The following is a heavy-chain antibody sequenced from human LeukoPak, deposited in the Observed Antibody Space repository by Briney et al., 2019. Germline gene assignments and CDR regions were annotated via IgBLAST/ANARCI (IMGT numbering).Heavy chain of an antibody. CDR1: GFTFSSYA. Sequence: GRSLRLSCAASGFTFSSYAMHWVRQAPGKGLEYVSAISSNGGSTYYANSVKGRFTISRDNSKNTLYLQMGSLRAEDMAVYYCARGADSSGYYFDYWGQGTLVTVSS. CDR2: ISSNGGST. CDR3: ARGADSSGYYFDY. J-gene: IGHJ4*02. V-gene: IGHV3-64*01. D-gene: IGHD3-22*01.